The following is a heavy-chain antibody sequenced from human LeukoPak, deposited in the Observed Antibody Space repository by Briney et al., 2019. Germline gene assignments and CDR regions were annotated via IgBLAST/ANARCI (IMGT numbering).Heavy chain of an antibody. CDR1: GGSFSGYY. CDR3: ARSGAVTYYYGSGSYYAPARLRYFDY. D-gene: IGHD3-10*01. CDR2: INHSGST. Sequence: SETLSLTCAVYGGSFSGYYWSWIRQPPGKGLEWIGEINHSGSTNYNPSLKSRVTISVDTSKNQFSLKLSSVTAADTAAYYCARSGAVTYYYGSGSYYAPARLRYFDYWGQGTLVTVSS. J-gene: IGHJ4*02. V-gene: IGHV4-34*01.